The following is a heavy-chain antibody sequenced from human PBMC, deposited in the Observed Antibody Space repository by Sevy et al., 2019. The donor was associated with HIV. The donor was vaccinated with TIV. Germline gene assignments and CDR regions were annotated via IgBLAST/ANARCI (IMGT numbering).Heavy chain of an antibody. J-gene: IGHJ6*02. Sequence: ASVKVSCKASGYTFTGDYLHWVRQAPGHGLEWMGRVFPNSGGTNYAQKFQGRVTMTRDTSISTAYMELSRLRSDDTGGYYCARDGGGGTTNSGMDVWGQGTTVAVSS. D-gene: IGHD1-7*01. V-gene: IGHV1-2*05. CDR2: VFPNSGGT. CDR3: ARDGGGGTTNSGMDV. CDR1: GYTFTGDY.